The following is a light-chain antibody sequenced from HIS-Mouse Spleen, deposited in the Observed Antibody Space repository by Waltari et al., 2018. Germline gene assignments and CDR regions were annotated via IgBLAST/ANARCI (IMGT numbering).Light chain of an antibody. CDR1: ALPKKY. J-gene: IGLJ2*01. Sequence: SYELTQPPSVSVSPGQTARITCSGDALPKKYAYWYQQKSGQAPVLVIYEDRKRPSGSPARFSGSSSGTMATLTISGAQVEDEADYYCYSTDSSGNHRVFGGGTKLTVL. V-gene: IGLV3-10*01. CDR2: EDR. CDR3: YSTDSSGNHRV.